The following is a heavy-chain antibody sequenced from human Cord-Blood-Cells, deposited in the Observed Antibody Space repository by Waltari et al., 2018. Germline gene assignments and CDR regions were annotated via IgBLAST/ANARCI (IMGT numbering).Heavy chain of an antibody. J-gene: IGHJ4*02. CDR2: IKNKTDGGTT. CDR3: TTAPTYYYDSSGYWDY. Sequence: EVQLVESGGGLVKPGGSLRLSCAASGFTFSNAWMSWVRQAPGKGLEWVGRIKNKTDGGTTDYAVPVKGRFTISRDDSKNTLYLQMNSLKTEDTAVYYCTTAPTYYYDSSGYWDYWGQGTLVTVSS. CDR1: GFTFSNAW. D-gene: IGHD3-22*01. V-gene: IGHV3-15*01.